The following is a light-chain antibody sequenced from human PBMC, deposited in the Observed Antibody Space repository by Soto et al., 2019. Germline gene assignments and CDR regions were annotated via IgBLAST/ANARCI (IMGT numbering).Light chain of an antibody. V-gene: IGLV1-44*01. CDR1: SSNIASST. Sequence: QSVLTQPPSASGTPEQRVTVSCSGSSSNIASSTVNWYQQLPGTAPKLLIYSNDQRPSGVPDRFSASKSGTSASLAISGLQSEDEADYYCASWDDSLNGHVFGTGTKVTV. J-gene: IGLJ1*01. CDR3: ASWDDSLNGHV. CDR2: SND.